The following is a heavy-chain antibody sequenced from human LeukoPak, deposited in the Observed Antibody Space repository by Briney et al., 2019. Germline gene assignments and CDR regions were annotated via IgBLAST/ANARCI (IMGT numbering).Heavy chain of an antibody. Sequence: PGGSLRLSCAASGFTFSGYAMSWVRQAPGKGLEWVSGISGSGGGTYYADSVKGRFTISRDNSKNTLYLQMNSLRAEDTAVYFCAKAYIAYSGSYEAPGHWGQGTLVTVSS. CDR1: GFTFSGYA. V-gene: IGHV3-23*01. D-gene: IGHD1-26*01. J-gene: IGHJ4*02. CDR2: ISGSGGGT. CDR3: AKAYIAYSGSYEAPGH.